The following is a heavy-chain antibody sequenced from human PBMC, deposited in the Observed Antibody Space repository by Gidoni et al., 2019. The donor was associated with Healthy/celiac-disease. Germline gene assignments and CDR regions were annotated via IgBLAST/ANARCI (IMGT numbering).Heavy chain of an antibody. V-gene: IGHV1-69*06. J-gene: IGHJ3*02. Sequence: QVQLVQSGAEVKKPGSSVKVSCKASGGTFRSYAISWVRQAPGQGLEWMGGIIPIFGTANYAQKFQGRVTITADKSTSTAYMELSSLRSEDTAVYYCARNSGPVRPVPFDAFDIWGQGTMVTVSS. CDR3: ARNSGPVRPVPFDAFDI. D-gene: IGHD6-19*01. CDR2: IIPIFGTA. CDR1: GGTFRSYA.